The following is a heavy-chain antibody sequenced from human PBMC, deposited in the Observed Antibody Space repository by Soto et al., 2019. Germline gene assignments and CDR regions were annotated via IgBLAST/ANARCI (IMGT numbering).Heavy chain of an antibody. D-gene: IGHD6-19*01. V-gene: IGHV3-73*01. CDR2: IRSKANNYAT. J-gene: IGHJ4*02. Sequence: GGSLRLSCAASGFTFSGSAIHWVRQASGKGLEWVGRIRSKANNYATAYAASVKGRFTISRDDSKNTAYLQMNSLKTEDTAVYFCTRWAVAVPPFDYWGQGTLVTVSS. CDR1: GFTFSGSA. CDR3: TRWAVAVPPFDY.